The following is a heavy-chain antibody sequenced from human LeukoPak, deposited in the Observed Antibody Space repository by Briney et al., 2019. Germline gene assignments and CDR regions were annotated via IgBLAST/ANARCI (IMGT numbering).Heavy chain of an antibody. CDR1: GYTFTGYY. D-gene: IGHD6-13*01. J-gene: IGHJ4*02. Sequence: ASVKVSCKASGYTFTGYYMHWVRQAPGQGLEWMGWINPNSGGTNYAQKFQGRVTMTRDTSISTAYMELSRLRSDGTAVYYCARDQGIAAATPDYWGQGTLVTVSS. CDR2: INPNSGGT. V-gene: IGHV1-2*02. CDR3: ARDQGIAAATPDY.